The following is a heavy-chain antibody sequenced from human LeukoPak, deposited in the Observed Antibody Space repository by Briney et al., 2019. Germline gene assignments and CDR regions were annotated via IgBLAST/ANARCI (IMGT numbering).Heavy chain of an antibody. V-gene: IGHV3-20*04. J-gene: IGHJ4*02. Sequence: GGSLRLSCAASGFTFDDYAMSWVRQAPGKGLEWVSGINWNGGRTGYGDSVKGRFTISRDNAKNSLYLQMNSLRAEDTAVYYCTRAYGSYSGFDYWGQGTLVTVSS. CDR3: TRAYGSYSGFDY. CDR2: INWNGGRT. CDR1: GFTFDDYA. D-gene: IGHD1-26*01.